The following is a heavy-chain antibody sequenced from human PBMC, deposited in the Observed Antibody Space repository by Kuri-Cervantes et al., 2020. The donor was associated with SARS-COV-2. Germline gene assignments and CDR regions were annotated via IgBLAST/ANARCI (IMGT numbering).Heavy chain of an antibody. CDR3: AKDGSSGWEDFDY. CDR2: ISYDGSNK. V-gene: IGHV3-30-3*01. Sequence: GESLKISCAASGFTFSCYAMHWVRQAPGKGLEWVAVISYDGSNKYYADSVKGRFTISRDNSKNTLYLQMNSLRAEDTAVYYCAKDGSSGWEDFDYWGQGTLVTVSS. CDR1: GFTFSCYA. D-gene: IGHD6-19*01. J-gene: IGHJ4*02.